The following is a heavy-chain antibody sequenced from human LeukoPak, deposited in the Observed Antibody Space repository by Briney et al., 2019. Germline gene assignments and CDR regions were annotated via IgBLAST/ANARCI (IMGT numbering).Heavy chain of an antibody. D-gene: IGHD3-9*01. CDR2: IYYSGST. V-gene: IGHV4-59*08. J-gene: IGHJ3*02. CDR3: ARHGRGHYDILTGYGFGAFDI. Sequence: SETLSLTCTVSGGSISSYYWSWIRQPPGKGLEWIVYIYYSGSTNYNPSLKSRVTISVDTSKNQFSLKLSSVTAADAAMYYCARHGRGHYDILTGYGFGAFDIWGQGTMVTVSS. CDR1: GGSISSYY.